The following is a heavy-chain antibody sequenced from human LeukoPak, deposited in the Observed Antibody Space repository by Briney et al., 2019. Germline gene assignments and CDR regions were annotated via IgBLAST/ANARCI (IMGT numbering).Heavy chain of an antibody. V-gene: IGHV3-7*01. CDR2: IKQDGSEK. D-gene: IGHD6-19*01. Sequence: GGSLRLSCAASGFTFSSYWMSWVRQAPGKGLEWVANIKQDGSEKYYVDSVKGRFTISRDNAKNSLYLQMNSLRAEDTAVYYCARDTRAVAEPYYYYGMGVWGQGTTVTVSS. CDR1: GFTFSSYW. CDR3: ARDTRAVAEPYYYYGMGV. J-gene: IGHJ6*02.